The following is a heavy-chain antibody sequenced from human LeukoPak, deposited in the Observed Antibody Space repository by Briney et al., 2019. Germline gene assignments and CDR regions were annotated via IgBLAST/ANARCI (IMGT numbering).Heavy chain of an antibody. CDR2: IKYDGSEK. J-gene: IGHJ4*02. Sequence: GGSLRLSCTASGLSFSGQWMNWVRQSPGQGLEWVASIKYDGSEKYYVDSVKGRFTISREDAKNSLSLQMDSVRPEDTAVYYCAFNNNSKYWGQGTLVIVSS. CDR1: GLSFSGQW. CDR3: AFNNNSKY. V-gene: IGHV3-7*01. D-gene: IGHD4-11*01.